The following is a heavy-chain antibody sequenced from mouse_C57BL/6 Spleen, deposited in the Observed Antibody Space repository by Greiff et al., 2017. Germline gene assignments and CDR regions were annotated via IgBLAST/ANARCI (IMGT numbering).Heavy chain of an antibody. CDR2: IDPYDSAT. D-gene: IGHD2-4*01. CDR3: ARECMITSLFDY. J-gene: IGHJ2*01. V-gene: IGHV1-52*01. CDR1: GYTFTSYG. Sequence: QVQLQQSGPELVRPGSSVKLSCKASGYTFTSYGMNWVKQRPRQGLEWIGNIDPYDSATYYNQKFKDKDTLTVDKSSRTRYMQLSGLTSEDSAVYYCARECMITSLFDYWGQGTTLTVSS.